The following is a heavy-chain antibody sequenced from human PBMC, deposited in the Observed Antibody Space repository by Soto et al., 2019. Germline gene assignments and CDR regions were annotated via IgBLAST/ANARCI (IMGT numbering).Heavy chain of an antibody. CDR3: ASSNVDTIMAIGYDS. Sequence: SETLSLTYAVYGGSFSGYYWSWIRQPPGKGLEWIGEINHSGSTNYSPSFQGHGTISADKSISTAFLQWSSLKASDTAMYYCASSNVDTIMAIGYDSWGQGTLVTVSS. D-gene: IGHD5-18*01. J-gene: IGHJ4*02. CDR1: GGSFSGYY. V-gene: IGHV4-34*01. CDR2: INHSGST.